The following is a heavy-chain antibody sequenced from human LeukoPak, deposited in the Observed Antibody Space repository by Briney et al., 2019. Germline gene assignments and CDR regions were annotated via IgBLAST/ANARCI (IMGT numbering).Heavy chain of an antibody. CDR1: GGSFSSYY. CDR3: ARERLGAARSGADY. Sequence: PSETLSLTCAVYGGSFSSYYWSWIRQPPGKGLEWIGEINHSGSTNYNPSLKSRVTISVDTSKNQFSLKLSSVTAADTAVYYCARERLGAARSGADYWGQGTLVTVSS. D-gene: IGHD6-6*01. V-gene: IGHV4-34*01. J-gene: IGHJ4*02. CDR2: INHSGST.